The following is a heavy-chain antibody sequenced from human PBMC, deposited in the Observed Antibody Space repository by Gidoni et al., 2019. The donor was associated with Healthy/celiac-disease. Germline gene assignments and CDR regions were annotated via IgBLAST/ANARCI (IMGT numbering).Heavy chain of an antibody. D-gene: IGHD3-22*01. Sequence: QVQLVESGGGLVKPGGSLRLSCAASGFTFSDYYMSWIRQAPGKGLEWVSYISSSSSYTNYADSVKGRFTISRDNAKNSLYLQMNSLRAEDTAVYYCARDPDYDSSGYYYWGQGTLVTVSS. CDR1: GFTFSDYY. V-gene: IGHV3-11*06. CDR2: ISSSSSYT. J-gene: IGHJ4*02. CDR3: ARDPDYDSSGYYY.